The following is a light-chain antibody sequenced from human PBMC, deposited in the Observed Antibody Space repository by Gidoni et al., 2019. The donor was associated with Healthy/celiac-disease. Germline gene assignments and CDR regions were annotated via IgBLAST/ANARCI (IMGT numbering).Light chain of an antibody. J-gene: IGKJ1*01. CDR3: QHSYSTPRT. CDR1: QSISSY. V-gene: IGKV1-39*01. Sequence: DIPMTQSPSSLSASVGDRVTITRRASQSISSYLNWYQQKPGKAPKLLIYAASSLQSGVPSRFSGSGSGTDFTLTISSLQPEDFATYYCQHSYSTPRTFGQGTKVEIK. CDR2: AAS.